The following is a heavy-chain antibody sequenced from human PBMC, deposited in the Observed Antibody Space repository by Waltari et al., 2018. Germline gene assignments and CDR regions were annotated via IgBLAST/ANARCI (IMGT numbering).Heavy chain of an antibody. V-gene: IGHV3-7*01. CDR2: IKRDGREK. D-gene: IGHD3-16*02. Sequence: EVLLVESGGGLVQPGGSLSLSCKASGFSFRDYWMTWVRQAPGKGLEWVANIKRDGREKYYVDSVKGRFSISRDNSEKSLYLQMDNLRPEDTAVYYCARDHEYIADYWGQGTLVTVSS. J-gene: IGHJ4*02. CDR1: GFSFRDYW. CDR3: ARDHEYIADY.